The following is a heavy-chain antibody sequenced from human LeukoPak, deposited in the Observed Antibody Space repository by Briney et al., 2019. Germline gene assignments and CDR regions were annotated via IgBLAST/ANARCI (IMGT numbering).Heavy chain of an antibody. CDR3: ARDRDVDDFDS. CDR2: IYYSGHT. CDR1: GDSISSSSSY. D-gene: IGHD2-15*01. J-gene: IGHJ4*01. V-gene: IGHV4-39*07. Sequence: SETLSLTCTVSGDSISSSSSYWGWIRQPPGKGLEWIGSIYYSGHTYYNPSLKSRVTTSIDTSKNQSSLNLKSVTAADTAVYYCARDRDVDDFDSWGHGTLVTVSS.